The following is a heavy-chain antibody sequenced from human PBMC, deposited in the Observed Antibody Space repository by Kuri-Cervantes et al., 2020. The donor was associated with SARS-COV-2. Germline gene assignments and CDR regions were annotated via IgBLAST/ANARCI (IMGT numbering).Heavy chain of an antibody. D-gene: IGHD1-26*01. CDR1: GFTVNSNF. V-gene: IGHV3-30*18. J-gene: IGHJ4*02. Sequence: GESLKISCAASGFTVNSNFMIWVRQAPGKGLEWVAVISYDGSNKYYADSVKGRFTISRDNSKNTLYLQMNSLRAEDTAVYYCAKSHSGSYYGPFDYWGQGTLVTVSS. CDR3: AKSHSGSYYGPFDY. CDR2: ISYDGSNK.